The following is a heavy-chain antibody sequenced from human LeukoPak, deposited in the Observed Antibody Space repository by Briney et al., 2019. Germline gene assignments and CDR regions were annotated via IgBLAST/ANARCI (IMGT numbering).Heavy chain of an antibody. J-gene: IGHJ4*02. CDR3: ARRIVGATTAFDY. CDR2: INPNSGGT. CDR1: GYTFTGYY. D-gene: IGHD1-26*01. Sequence: ASVKVSFKASGYTFTGYYMHRVRQAPGQGLEWMGWINPNSGGTNYPQKFQGRVTMTRDTSISTAYMELSRLRSDHTAVYYCARRIVGATTAFDYWGQGTLVTVSS. V-gene: IGHV1-2*02.